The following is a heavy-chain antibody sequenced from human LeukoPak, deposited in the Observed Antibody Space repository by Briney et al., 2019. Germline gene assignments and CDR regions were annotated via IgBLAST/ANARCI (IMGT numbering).Heavy chain of an antibody. CDR1: GGSISSYY. CDR3: ARAVITFGAAVAKGFDC. D-gene: IGHD3-16*01. Sequence: ASETLSLTCTVSGGSISSYYWSWVRQPPGKGLEWIGYIYYSGSTKYNPSLKSRVTISVDTSKNQFSLKLSSVTAADTAVYYCARAVITFGAAVAKGFDCWGQGTLVTVSS. CDR2: IYYSGST. J-gene: IGHJ4*02. V-gene: IGHV4-59*01.